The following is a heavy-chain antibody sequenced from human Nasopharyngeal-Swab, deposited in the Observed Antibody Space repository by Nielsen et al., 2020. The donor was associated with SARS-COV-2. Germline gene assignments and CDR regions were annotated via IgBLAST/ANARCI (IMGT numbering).Heavy chain of an antibody. J-gene: IGHJ6*02. CDR3: ARHYSWFMNYYYYGMDV. CDR2: IYYSGST. D-gene: IGHD2-8*02. V-gene: IGHV4-39*01. CDR1: GGPTRSSSYY. Sequence: SETLSLTCTASGGPTRSSSYYWGWIRQPPGKGLERIGSIYYSGSTYYNPSLKSRVTISVDTSKNQFSLKLSSVTAADTAVYYCARHYSWFMNYYYYGMDVWGQGTTVTVSS.